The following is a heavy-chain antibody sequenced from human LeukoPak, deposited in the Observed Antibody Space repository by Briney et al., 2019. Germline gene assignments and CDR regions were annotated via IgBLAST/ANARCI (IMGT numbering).Heavy chain of an antibody. Sequence: MASETLSLTCAVYGGSFSGYYWSWIRQPPGKGLEWIGEINHSGSTNYNPSLKSRVTISVDTSKNQFSLKLSSVTAADTAVYYCAKGGRGSYRGYYYYMDVWGKGTTVTISS. J-gene: IGHJ6*03. V-gene: IGHV4-34*01. CDR3: AKGGRGSYRGYYYYMDV. D-gene: IGHD1-26*01. CDR2: INHSGST. CDR1: GGSFSGYY.